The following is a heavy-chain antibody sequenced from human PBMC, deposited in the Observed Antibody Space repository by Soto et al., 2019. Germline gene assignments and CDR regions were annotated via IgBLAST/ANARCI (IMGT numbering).Heavy chain of an antibody. Sequence: GGSLRLSCAASGFSFRNYAMNWVRQAPGKGLEWVSAISNSFSDGNTHYADSVKGRFTISRDNDKNSLYLQIDSLRAEDTALYYCARDSGYGSGTSVNHRLDYWGHGTLVTVSS. CDR2: ISNSFSDGNT. CDR1: GFSFRNYA. J-gene: IGHJ4*01. V-gene: IGHV3-23*01. D-gene: IGHD3-10*01. CDR3: ARDSGYGSGTSVNHRLDY.